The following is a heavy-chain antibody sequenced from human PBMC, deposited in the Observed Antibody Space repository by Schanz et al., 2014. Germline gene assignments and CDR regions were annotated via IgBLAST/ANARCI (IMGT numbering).Heavy chain of an antibody. D-gene: IGHD2-2*01. Sequence: VQSVHSGTEVQKLGASVKVSCQTSGYTFTSYGINWVRQAPGQGLEWMGMIDPSGGSTSYAQKFQGRVTITADRSTSTAHMELSSLRYEDTALYYCARGTMPGTFDIWGQGTMVTVSS. CDR1: GYTFTSYG. CDR2: IDPSGGST. J-gene: IGHJ3*02. V-gene: IGHV1-46*01. CDR3: ARGTMPGTFDI.